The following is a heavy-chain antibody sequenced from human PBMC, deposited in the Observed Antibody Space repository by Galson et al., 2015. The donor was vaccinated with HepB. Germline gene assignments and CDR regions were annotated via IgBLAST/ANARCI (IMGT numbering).Heavy chain of an antibody. CDR3: ASGPAAAGSLQFYYYDMDV. CDR1: GFTVSNAW. V-gene: IGHV3-15*01. D-gene: IGHD6-13*01. J-gene: IGHJ6*02. Sequence: SLRLSCATSGFTVSNAWITWVRQAPEKGLEWVGRIKRKTDGGTTDYGSPVKGRFTISRDDSKNTVYLQMNSLKTEDTAVYYCASGPAAAGSLQFYYYDMDVWGQGTTVTVSS. CDR2: IKRKTDGGTT.